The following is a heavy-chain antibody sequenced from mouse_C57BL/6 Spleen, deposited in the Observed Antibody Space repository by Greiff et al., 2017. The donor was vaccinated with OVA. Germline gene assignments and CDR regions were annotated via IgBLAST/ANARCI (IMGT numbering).Heavy chain of an antibody. CDR1: GFTFSSYG. D-gene: IGHD6-2*01. CDR2: ISSGGSYT. Sequence: EVQGVESGGDLVKPGGSLKLSCAASGFTFSSYGMSWVRQTPDKRLEWVATISSGGSYTYYPDSVKGRFTISRDNAKNTLYLQMSSLKSEDTAMYYCARESHWYFDVWGTGTTVTVSS. CDR3: ARESHWYFDV. V-gene: IGHV5-6*01. J-gene: IGHJ1*03.